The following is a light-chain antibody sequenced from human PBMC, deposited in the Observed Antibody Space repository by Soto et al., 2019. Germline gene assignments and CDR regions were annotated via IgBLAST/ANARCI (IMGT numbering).Light chain of an antibody. J-gene: IGKJ5*01. V-gene: IGKV3-11*01. CDR3: QQRSQWPPMT. CDR1: QSVSSY. CDR2: DAS. Sequence: EIVWTQSPGTLSLSPGERATLSCRASQSVSSYLAWYQQKPGQAPRLLIYDASNRATGVPARFSGSGSGTDFSLTISSLEPEDVAVYYCQQRSQWPPMTFGQGTRLEIK.